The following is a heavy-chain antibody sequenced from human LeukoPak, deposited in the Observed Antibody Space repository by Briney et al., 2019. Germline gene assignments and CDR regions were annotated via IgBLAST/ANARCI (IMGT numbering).Heavy chain of an antibody. J-gene: IGHJ4*02. V-gene: IGHV3-53*05. Sequence: PGGSLRLSCAASGLTVSSNYMSWVRQAPGKGLEWVSVLYGAGSTYYADSVKGRFTISRDNSKNTLFLQMNSLRGEDTAVYYCARGGTPGYSTGWIDYWGQGTPVTVSS. CDR1: GLTVSSNY. CDR3: ARGGTPGYSTGWIDY. CDR2: LYGAGST. D-gene: IGHD6-19*01.